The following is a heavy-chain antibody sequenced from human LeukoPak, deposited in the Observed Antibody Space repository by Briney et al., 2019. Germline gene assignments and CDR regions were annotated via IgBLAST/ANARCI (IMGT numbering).Heavy chain of an antibody. V-gene: IGHV3-21*01. CDR1: GFTFNSYS. Sequence: PGGSLRLSCAASGFTFNSYSMNWVRQAPGKGLEWVSSISSSSTLIYYADSIKGRFTISRDNAKNSLYLHMNSLRAEDTAVYYCASGYYYDSSGFQSHAFDIWGQGTMVTVSS. D-gene: IGHD3-22*01. CDR2: ISSSSTLI. J-gene: IGHJ3*02. CDR3: ASGYYYDSSGFQSHAFDI.